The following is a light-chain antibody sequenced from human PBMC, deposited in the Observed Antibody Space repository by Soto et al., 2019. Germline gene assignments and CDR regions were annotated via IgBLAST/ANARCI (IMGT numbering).Light chain of an antibody. CDR3: QSYDSSLSVV. CDR1: SXNIGAGYD. J-gene: IGLJ2*01. Sequence: QSVLTQPPSVSGAPGQRVTISCTGSSXNIGAGYDVHWYQQLPGTAPKLLIYGNSNRPSGVPDRFSGSKSGTSASLAITGLQAEDEADYYCQSYDSSLSVVFGGGTKLTVL. CDR2: GNS. V-gene: IGLV1-40*01.